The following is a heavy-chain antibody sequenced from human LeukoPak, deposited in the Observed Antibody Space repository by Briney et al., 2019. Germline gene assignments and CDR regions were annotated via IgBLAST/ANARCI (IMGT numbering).Heavy chain of an antibody. CDR2: INHSGST. D-gene: IGHD3-10*01. J-gene: IGHJ4*02. V-gene: IGHV4-34*01. Sequence: SETLSLTCAVYGGSFSGYYWSWIRQPPGKGLEWIGEINHSGSTNYNPSLKSRVTISVDTSKNQFSLKLSSVTAADTAVYYCARLVWFGEIKMGFDYWGQGTLVTVSS. CDR3: ARLVWFGEIKMGFDY. CDR1: GGSFSGYY.